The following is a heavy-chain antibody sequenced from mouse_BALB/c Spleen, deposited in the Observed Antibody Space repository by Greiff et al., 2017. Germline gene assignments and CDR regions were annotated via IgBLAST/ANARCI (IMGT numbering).Heavy chain of an antibody. V-gene: IGHV3-2*02. CDR1: GYSITSDYA. D-gene: IGHD2-1*01. J-gene: IGHJ3*01. CDR3: ARSGNYPAWFAY. CDR2: ISYSGST. Sequence: VQLKESGPGLVKPSQSLSLTCTVTGYSITSDYAWNWIRQFPGNKLEWMGYISYSGSTSYNPSLKSRISITRDTSKNQFFLQLNSVTTEDTATYYCARSGNYPAWFAYWGQGTLVTVSA.